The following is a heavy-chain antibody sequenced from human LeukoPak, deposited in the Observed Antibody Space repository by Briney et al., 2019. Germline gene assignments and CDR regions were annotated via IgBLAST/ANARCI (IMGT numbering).Heavy chain of an antibody. D-gene: IGHD3-3*01. CDR2: ISYDGANK. CDR3: ARAERNAGVFDY. Sequence: PGGSLRLSCVASGFTFSRYAMHWVRRAPGKGLDWVTFISYDGANKYYADSVKGRFTISRDNSRNTLFLQVNSLRAEDTAVYYCARAERNAGVFDYWGQGTPVTVSS. V-gene: IGHV3-30-3*01. CDR1: GFTFSRYA. J-gene: IGHJ4*02.